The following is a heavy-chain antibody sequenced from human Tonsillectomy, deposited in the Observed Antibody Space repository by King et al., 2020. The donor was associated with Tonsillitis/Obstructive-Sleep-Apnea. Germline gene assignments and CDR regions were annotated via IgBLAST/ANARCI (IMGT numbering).Heavy chain of an antibody. CDR2: IWPDGSNK. J-gene: IGHJ6*02. CDR3: ARDVAVYGMDV. D-gene: IGHD6-19*01. V-gene: IGHV3-33*01. Sequence: VQLVESGGGVVQPGRSLRLSCTASGFTFSSYGMHWVRQAPGKRLEWVAVIWPDGSNKYYADSVKGRFTISRDNSKNTLYLQMNSLRVEDMAVYYCARDVAVYGMDVWGQGTTVTVSS. CDR1: GFTFSSYG.